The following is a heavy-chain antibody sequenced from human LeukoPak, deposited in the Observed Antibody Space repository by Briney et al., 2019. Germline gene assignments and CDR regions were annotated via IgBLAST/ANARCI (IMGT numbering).Heavy chain of an antibody. J-gene: IGHJ5*02. D-gene: IGHD6-13*01. CDR3: ARASNAGYSSSWFDP. CDR2: IYYSGST. V-gene: IGHV4-59*01. Sequence: SETLSLTCTVSGGSISSYYWSWIRQPPGKGLEWIGYIYYSGSTNYNPSLKSRVTISVDTSKNQFSLKLSSVTAADTAVYYCARASNAGYSSSWFDPWGQGTLVTVSS. CDR1: GGSISSYY.